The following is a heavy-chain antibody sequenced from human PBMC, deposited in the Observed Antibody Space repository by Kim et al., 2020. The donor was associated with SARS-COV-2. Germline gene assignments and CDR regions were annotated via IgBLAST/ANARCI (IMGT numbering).Heavy chain of an antibody. V-gene: IGHV3-30*18. CDR2: ISYDGSNK. Sequence: GGSLRLSCAASGFTFSSYGMHWVRQAPGKGLEWVAVISYDGSNKYYADSVKGRFTISRDNSKNTLYLQMNSLRAEDTAVYYCAKFRGVATIAPLDYWGQGTLVTVSS. CDR1: GFTFSSYG. D-gene: IGHD5-12*01. CDR3: AKFRGVATIAPLDY. J-gene: IGHJ4*02.